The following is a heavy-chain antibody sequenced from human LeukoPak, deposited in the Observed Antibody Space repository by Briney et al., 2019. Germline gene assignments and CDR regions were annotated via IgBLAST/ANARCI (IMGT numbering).Heavy chain of an antibody. V-gene: IGHV3-23*01. CDR2: ISGSGSST. CDR1: GFTFSNYG. D-gene: IGHD3-22*01. CDR3: AKDIYDSSGMAGY. Sequence: GGSLRLSCAASGFTFSNYGMSWVRQTPGKGLEWVSAISGSGSSTYYADSVKGRFTISRDNSQNTLYLQMNSLRVEDTAVYYCAKDIYDSSGMAGYWGQGTLVTVSS. J-gene: IGHJ4*02.